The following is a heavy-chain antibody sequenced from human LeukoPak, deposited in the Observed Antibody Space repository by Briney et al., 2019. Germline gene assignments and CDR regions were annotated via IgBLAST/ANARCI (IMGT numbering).Heavy chain of an antibody. CDR3: ARDRVFDY. CDR2: ISSSSSYI. J-gene: IGHJ4*02. V-gene: IGHV3-21*01. D-gene: IGHD3-3*01. CDR1: GFTVSSNY. Sequence: PGGSLRLSCAASGFTVSSNYMSWVRQAPGKGLEWVSSISSSSSYIYYADSVKGRFTISRDNAKNSLYLQMNSLRAEDTAVYYCARDRVFDYWGQGTLVTVSS.